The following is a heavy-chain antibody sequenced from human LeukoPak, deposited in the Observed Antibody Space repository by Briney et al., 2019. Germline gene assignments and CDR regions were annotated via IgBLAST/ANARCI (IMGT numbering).Heavy chain of an antibody. CDR3: ARGSLRYQLLTDY. J-gene: IGHJ4*02. CDR1: GYTFTSYG. D-gene: IGHD2-2*01. V-gene: IGHV1-8*03. CDR2: MNPNSGNT. Sequence: ASVKVSWKASGYTFTSYGINWVRQATGQGLEWMGWMNPNSGNTGYAQKFQGRVTITRNTSISTACMELSSLRSEDTAVYYCARGSLRYQLLTDYWGQGTLVTVSS.